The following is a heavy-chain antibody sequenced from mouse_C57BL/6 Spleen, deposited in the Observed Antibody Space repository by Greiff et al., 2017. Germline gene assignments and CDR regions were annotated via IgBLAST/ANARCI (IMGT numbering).Heavy chain of an antibody. CDR2: IHPNSGST. J-gene: IGHJ1*03. D-gene: IGHD1-1*01. CDR3: ARSGSTVVAHWYFDV. CDR1: GYTFTSYW. V-gene: IGHV1-64*01. Sequence: QVQLQQPGAELVKPGASVKLSCKASGYTFTSYWMHWVKQRPGQGLEWIGMIHPNSGSTNYNEKFKSKATLTVDTSSSTAYRQLSSLTSEDSAVYYCARSGSTVVAHWYFDVWGTGTTVTVSS.